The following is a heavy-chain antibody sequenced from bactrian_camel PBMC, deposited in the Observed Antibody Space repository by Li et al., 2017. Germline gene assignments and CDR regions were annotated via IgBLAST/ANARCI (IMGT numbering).Heavy chain of an antibody. V-gene: IGHV3S53*01. CDR1: GLSSNRCG. D-gene: IGHD2*01. CDR2: ISTVGGT. J-gene: IGHJ4*01. Sequence: QVQLVESGGGSVQAGGSLRLSCTAPGLSSNRCGMAWYRQAAGKQREWVSSISTVGGTSYADSVKGRFTIYLDNAKSSVYLQMNKLKPEDTAMYYCAANFGPYCSGPYLARRANSLGQGTQVTVS.